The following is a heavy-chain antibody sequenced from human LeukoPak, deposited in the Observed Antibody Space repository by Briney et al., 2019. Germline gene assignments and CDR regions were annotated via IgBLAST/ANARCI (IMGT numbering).Heavy chain of an antibody. CDR2: IKSKTEGGTT. V-gene: IGHV3-15*01. D-gene: IGHD3-9*01. Sequence: PGGSLRLSCAASGFTFSNAWMSWVRQAPGKGLEWVGRIKSKTEGGTTDYAAPVKGRFTISRDDSKNMLYLQMNSLKTEDTAVYYCTTDPRLTYDILTGYYEDIDFYYGMDVWGQGTTVTVSS. J-gene: IGHJ6*02. CDR1: GFTFSNAW. CDR3: TTDPRLTYDILTGYYEDIDFYYGMDV.